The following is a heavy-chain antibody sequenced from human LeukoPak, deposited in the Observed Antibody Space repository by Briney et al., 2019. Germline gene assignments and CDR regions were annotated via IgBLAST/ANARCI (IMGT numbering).Heavy chain of an antibody. CDR2: ISSSSSSI. CDR3: TKESVTYLDY. J-gene: IGHJ4*02. V-gene: IGHV3-11*04. D-gene: IGHD2-21*02. Sequence: PGGSLRLSCAASGFTFSDHYMSWVRQAPGKGLEWVSYISSSSSSIYYADSVKGRFTISRDNAKNSLYPQMNSLRDEDTAVYYCTKESVTYLDYWGQGTLVTVSS. CDR1: GFTFSDHY.